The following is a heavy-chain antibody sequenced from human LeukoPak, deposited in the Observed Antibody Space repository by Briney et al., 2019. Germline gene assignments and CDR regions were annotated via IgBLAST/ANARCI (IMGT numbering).Heavy chain of an antibody. CDR2: ISAYNGNT. D-gene: IGHD2-2*01. CDR3: ARDVVSAAVAIGGY. J-gene: IGHJ4*02. Sequence: ASVKVSCKASGYAFSSYGITWVRQAPGQGLEWLGWISAYNGNTNYAQKLQDRVTLTTDTSTSTAYMELRSLRSDDTAVYYCARDVVSAAVAIGGYWGQGTLVTVSS. CDR1: GYAFSSYG. V-gene: IGHV1-18*01.